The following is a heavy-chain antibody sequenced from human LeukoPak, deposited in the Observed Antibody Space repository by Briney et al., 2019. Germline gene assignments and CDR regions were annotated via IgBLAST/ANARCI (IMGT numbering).Heavy chain of an antibody. J-gene: IGHJ3*02. Sequence: GGSLRLSCAASGFTVSSNYMSWVRQAPGKGLEWVSVIYSGGSTYYADSVKGRFTISRDNSKNTLYLQMNSLRAEDTAVYYCANVGKEPFPYYYDSSGYRHAFDIWGQGTMVTVSS. CDR2: IYSGGST. CDR3: ANVGKEPFPYYYDSSGYRHAFDI. CDR1: GFTVSSNY. D-gene: IGHD3-22*01. V-gene: IGHV3-53*05.